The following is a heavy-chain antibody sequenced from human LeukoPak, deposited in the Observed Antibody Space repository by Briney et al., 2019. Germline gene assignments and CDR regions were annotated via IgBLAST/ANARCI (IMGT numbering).Heavy chain of an antibody. V-gene: IGHV4-34*01. CDR3: ARPRSPNYGSGSYYKGGPFGY. CDR2: INHSGST. CDR1: GESFSGYY. D-gene: IGHD3-10*01. Sequence: SETLSLTCAVYGESFSGYYWSWIRQPPGKGLEWIGEINHSGSTNYNPSLKSRVTISVDTSKNQFSLKLSSVTAADTAVYYCARPRSPNYGSGSYYKGGPFGYWGQGTLVTVSS. J-gene: IGHJ4*02.